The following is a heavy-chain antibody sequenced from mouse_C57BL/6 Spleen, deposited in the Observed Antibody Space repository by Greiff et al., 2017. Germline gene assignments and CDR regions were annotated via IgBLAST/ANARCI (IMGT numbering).Heavy chain of an antibody. Sequence: QVQLQQSGAELVRPGTSVKMSCKASGYTFTNYWIGWAKQRPGHGLEWIGDIYPGGGYTNYNEKFKGKATLTADKSSRTAYMQFSSLTSEDSAIYYCARSRYPTGGYFDVWGTGTTVTVSS. CDR3: ARSRYPTGGYFDV. J-gene: IGHJ1*03. V-gene: IGHV1-63*01. CDR1: GYTFTNYW. CDR2: IYPGGGYT.